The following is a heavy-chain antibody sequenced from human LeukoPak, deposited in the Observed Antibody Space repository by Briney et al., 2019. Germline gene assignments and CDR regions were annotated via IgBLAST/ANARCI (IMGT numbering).Heavy chain of an antibody. V-gene: IGHV3-30*04. D-gene: IGHD2-2*02. CDR3: ARESGGNTPYYFDY. CDR1: RFTFNSFS. CDR2: ISYEDGSNK. Sequence: GSLRLFCAASRFTFNSFSFHWVRQAPGKGLEGVAVISYEDGSNKYYADSVKGRFTISRDNSKHTVYLQMNSLRTEDTAVYYCARESGGNTPYYFDYWGQGTLVTVSS. J-gene: IGHJ4*02.